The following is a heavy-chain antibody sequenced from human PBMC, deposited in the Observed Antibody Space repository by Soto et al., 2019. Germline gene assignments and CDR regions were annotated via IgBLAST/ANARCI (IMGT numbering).Heavy chain of an antibody. CDR1: GFTFSDYY. D-gene: IGHD3-22*01. CDR2: ISSSSSYT. CDR3: ARSMGDYYDSNLEGGAFDI. V-gene: IGHV3-11*06. Sequence: QVQLVESGGGLVKPGGSLRLSCAASGFTFSDYYMSWIRQAPGKVLEWVSYISSSSSYTNYADSVKGRFTISRDNDMDSLYLKMNSLSVEDTAVYYCARSMGDYYDSNLEGGAFDIWGQGTMVTVSS. J-gene: IGHJ3*02.